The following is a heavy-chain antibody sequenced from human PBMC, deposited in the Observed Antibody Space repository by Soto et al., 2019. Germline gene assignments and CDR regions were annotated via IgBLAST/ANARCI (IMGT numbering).Heavy chain of an antibody. J-gene: IGHJ2*01. Sequence: GASVKVSCKASGYTFTGYYMHWVRQAPGQGPEWMGWINPNSGGTNYAQKFQGWVTMTRDTSISTAYMELSRLGSDDTAVYYCARSDPYWYFDLWGRGTLVTVSS. CDR2: INPNSGGT. CDR3: ARSDPYWYFDL. CDR1: GYTFTGYY. V-gene: IGHV1-2*04.